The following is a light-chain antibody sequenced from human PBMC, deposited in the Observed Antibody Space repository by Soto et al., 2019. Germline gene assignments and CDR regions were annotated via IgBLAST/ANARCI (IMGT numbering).Light chain of an antibody. J-gene: IGKJ4*01. V-gene: IGKV1-6*02. CDR1: QGIGNN. Sequence: AIQMAQSPSSLSASGEDRVTITCRASQGIGNNVGWYQQQPGKAPKLLIYAATTLQSGVPSRFSGTRSGTDFTLTISSLQPEDFATYYCLLDHNYPLTFGGGTRVDIK. CDR3: LLDHNYPLT. CDR2: AAT.